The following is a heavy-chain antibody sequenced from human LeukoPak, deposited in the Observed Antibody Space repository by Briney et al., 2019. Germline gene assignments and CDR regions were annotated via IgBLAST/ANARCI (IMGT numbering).Heavy chain of an antibody. D-gene: IGHD3-3*01. V-gene: IGHV4-59*01. CDR2: IYYSGST. CDR1: GGSFSGYY. J-gene: IGHJ6*03. CDR3: ARDLAPNYYDFWSGYQGYYYMDV. Sequence: PSETLSLTCAVYGGSFSGYYWSWIRQPPGKGLEWIRYIYYSGSTNYNPSLKSRVTISVDTSKNQFSLKLSSVTAADTAVYYCARDLAPNYYDFWSGYQGYYYMDVWGKGTTVTVSS.